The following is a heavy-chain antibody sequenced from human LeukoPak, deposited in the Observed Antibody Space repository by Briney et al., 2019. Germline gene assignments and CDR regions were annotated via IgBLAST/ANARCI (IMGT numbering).Heavy chain of an antibody. J-gene: IGHJ6*03. CDR3: AREGSVGATYYYYYMDV. D-gene: IGHD1-26*01. V-gene: IGHV1-18*01. CDR1: GYTYSNYG. Sequence: ASVKVSCKASGYTYSNYGISWVRQAPGQGLEWMGWINGYKGNTNYAQKLQGRVTMTTDTSTSTAYMELRSLRSEDTAVYYCAREGSVGATYYYYYMDVWGKGTTVTVSS. CDR2: INGYKGNT.